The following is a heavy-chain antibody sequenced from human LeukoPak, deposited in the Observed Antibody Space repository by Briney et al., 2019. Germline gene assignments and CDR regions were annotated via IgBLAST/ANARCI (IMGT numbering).Heavy chain of an antibody. Sequence: GGSLRLSCAASGFTLRNYAMSWVRQAPGKGLEWVSVISGSAGTTYYADSVKGRFTISKDNSKNTLCLQMNSLRAEDTAVYYCAKDRYVLRYFDWLPFDYWGQGTLVTVSS. CDR1: GFTLRNYA. J-gene: IGHJ4*02. CDR2: ISGSAGTT. CDR3: AKDRYVLRYFDWLPFDY. V-gene: IGHV3-23*01. D-gene: IGHD3-9*01.